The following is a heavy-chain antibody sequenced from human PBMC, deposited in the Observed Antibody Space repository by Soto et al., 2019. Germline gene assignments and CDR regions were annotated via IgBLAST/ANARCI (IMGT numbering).Heavy chain of an antibody. CDR1: GASVSSGTYY. Sequence: PSETLSLTCTVSGASVSSGTYYWSWIRQPPGKGLEWIGYISYSGSTNYNPSLKSRVTMSVDTSKNQFSLNLNSVTAADTAMYYCGRARNAHSRRVGYSGQGSLVTVSS. CDR2: ISYSGST. J-gene: IGHJ4*02. V-gene: IGHV4-61*01. D-gene: IGHD1-26*01. CDR3: GRARNAHSRRVGY.